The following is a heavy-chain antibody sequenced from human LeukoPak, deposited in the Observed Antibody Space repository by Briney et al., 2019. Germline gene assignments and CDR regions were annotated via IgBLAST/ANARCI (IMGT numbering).Heavy chain of an antibody. CDR1: GFTVSSNY. J-gene: IGHJ4*02. Sequence: PGGSLRLSCAASGFTVSSNYMNWVRQAPGKGLEWVSGIYSGVSTYYADSVKGRFTISRDNAKNSLYLQMNSLRAEDTALYYCAREGPYDSSGYYDYWGQGTLVTVSS. CDR3: AREGPYDSSGYYDY. D-gene: IGHD3-22*01. V-gene: IGHV3-53*01. CDR2: IYSGVST.